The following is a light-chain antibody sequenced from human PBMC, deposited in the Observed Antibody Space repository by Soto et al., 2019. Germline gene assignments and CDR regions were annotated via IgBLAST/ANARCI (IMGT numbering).Light chain of an antibody. J-gene: IGKJ1*01. CDR2: GAS. CDR3: QQYGRSGT. Sequence: IVLTQSPATLSFSPGERATLSCRASQSVSNNYLAWYQQKPGQTPRLLIYGASNRATGIPDRFSGSGSGTDFTLTISRLEPEDFAVYYCQQYGRSGTFGQGTKVDIK. CDR1: QSVSNNY. V-gene: IGKV3-20*01.